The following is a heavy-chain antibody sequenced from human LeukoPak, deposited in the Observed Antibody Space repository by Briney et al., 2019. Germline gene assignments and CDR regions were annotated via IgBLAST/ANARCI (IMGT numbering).Heavy chain of an antibody. CDR2: VDPEDGET. D-gene: IGHD2-2*01. CDR3: ATSRIHCSSTSCYVVDY. J-gene: IGHJ4*02. Sequence: AAVKISCKVSGYTFTDYYMHWVQQAPGKGLEWMGLVDPEDGETIYAEKFQGRVTITADTSTDTAYMELSSLRSEDTAVYYCATSRIHCSSTSCYVVDYWGQGTPVTVSS. CDR1: GYTFTDYY. V-gene: IGHV1-69-2*01.